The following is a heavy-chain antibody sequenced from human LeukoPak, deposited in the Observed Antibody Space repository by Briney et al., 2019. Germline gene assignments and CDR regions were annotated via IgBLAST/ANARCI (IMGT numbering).Heavy chain of an antibody. CDR1: GFIFSSYS. V-gene: IGHV3-48*01. CDR3: ARGRDSSSSYPGY. CDR2: ISSTSSTV. Sequence: GGPLRLSCAVCGFIFSSYSMTWLRQARGEGVEWVSYISSTSSTVYYADSVKGRFTISRDNVKNSLYLQMNSLRAEDTAAYYCARGRDSSSSYPGYWGQGTLVTVSS. J-gene: IGHJ4*02. D-gene: IGHD6-6*01.